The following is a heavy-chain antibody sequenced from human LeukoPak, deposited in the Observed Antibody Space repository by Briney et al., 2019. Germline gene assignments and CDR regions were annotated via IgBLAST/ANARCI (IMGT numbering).Heavy chain of an antibody. J-gene: IGHJ4*02. Sequence: GESLKISFKGSGYRFTSYWIGWVRPMPGKGLEGMGIIYPGDSDTRYSTSFQGPVNTSADKTISTAYLQWSSLKASDTAMYYCARHTDSSYATNRLFDYWGQGTLVTVSS. CDR3: ARHTDSSYATNRLFDY. V-gene: IGHV5-51*01. D-gene: IGHD2-2*01. CDR1: GYRFTSYW. CDR2: IYPGDSDT.